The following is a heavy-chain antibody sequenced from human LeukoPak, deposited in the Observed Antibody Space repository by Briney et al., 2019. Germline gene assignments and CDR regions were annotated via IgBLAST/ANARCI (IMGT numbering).Heavy chain of an antibody. J-gene: IGHJ4*02. CDR3: ARVVVSYYYDSSGYPDY. CDR1: GYTFTSYG. Sequence: ALVKVSCKASGYTFTSYGISWVRQAPGRGLEWMGWISAYNGNTNYAQKLQGRVTMTTDTSTSTAYMELRSLRSDDTAVYYCARVVVSYYYDSSGYPDYWGQGTLVTVSS. CDR2: ISAYNGNT. D-gene: IGHD3-22*01. V-gene: IGHV1-18*01.